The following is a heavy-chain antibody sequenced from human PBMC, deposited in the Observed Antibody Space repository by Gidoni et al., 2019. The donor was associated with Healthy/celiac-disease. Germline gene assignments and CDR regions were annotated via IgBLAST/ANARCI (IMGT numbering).Heavy chain of an antibody. Sequence: QVQLVESGGGVVQPGRSRSLSCAASGFTFSSYGMHWVRQAPGKGLEWVAVITYDGSNKYYADSVKGRFTISRDNSKNTLYLQMNSLRAEDTAGYYCAKDYADIVVVPAAMGYWGQGTLVTVSS. CDR3: AKDYADIVVVPAAMGY. CDR2: ITYDGSNK. J-gene: IGHJ4*02. CDR1: GFTFSSYG. D-gene: IGHD2-2*01. V-gene: IGHV3-30*18.